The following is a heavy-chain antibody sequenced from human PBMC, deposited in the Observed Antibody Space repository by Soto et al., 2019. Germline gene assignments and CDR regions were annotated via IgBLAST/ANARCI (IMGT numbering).Heavy chain of an antibody. V-gene: IGHV1-8*01. J-gene: IGHJ4*02. CDR2: MNPNTGNS. CDR3: ARRAETNGWNGFGADKYYFDF. Sequence: ASVKVSCKVSGYTFTSYDIYWVRQATGQGLEWMGWMNPNTGNSGYAQKFQGRVTMTSDTSISTAHMELSSLRSEDTAVYYCARRAETNGWNGFGADKYYFDFWGQGTLVTVSS. CDR1: GYTFTSYD. D-gene: IGHD1-1*01.